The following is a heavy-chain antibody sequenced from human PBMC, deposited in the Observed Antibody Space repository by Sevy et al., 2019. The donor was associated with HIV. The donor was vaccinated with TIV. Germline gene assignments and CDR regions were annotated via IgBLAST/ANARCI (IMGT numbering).Heavy chain of an antibody. CDR1: GYSFSRGYY. CDR3: ARCGGDAFDI. CDR2: IYHSGST. V-gene: IGHV4-38-2*01. J-gene: IGHJ3*02. D-gene: IGHD3-16*01. Sequence: SETLSLTCAVSGYSFSRGYYWGWIRQPPGKGLEWIGSIYHSGSTYYNPSLKSRVTISVDTSKNQFSLKLSSVTAADTAVYYCARCGGDAFDIWGQGTMVTVSS.